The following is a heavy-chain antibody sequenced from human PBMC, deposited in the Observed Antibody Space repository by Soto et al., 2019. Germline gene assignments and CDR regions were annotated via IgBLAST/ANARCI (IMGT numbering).Heavy chain of an antibody. J-gene: IGHJ5*02. CDR1: GGSISSGGYY. CDR2: IDYSGSN. Sequence: QVQLQESGPGLVKPSQTLSLTCTVSGGSISSGGYYWSWIGQHPGKGLEWIGYIDYSGSNHYNPSLKSRVTISVDTSMNQFSLKLSSVTAADTAVYYCARALTTVTLFDPWGQGTLVTVSS. D-gene: IGHD4-17*01. CDR3: ARALTTVTLFDP. V-gene: IGHV4-31*03.